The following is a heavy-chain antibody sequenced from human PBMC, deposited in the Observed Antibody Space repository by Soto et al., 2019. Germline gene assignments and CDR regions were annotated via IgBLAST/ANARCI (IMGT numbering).Heavy chain of an antibody. Sequence: QITLKESGPTLVKPTQTLTLTYTFSGFSLSTSGMGVGWIRQPPGKALEWLALIYWDDDKRYSPSLKSRLTITKDTSKNQVVLTMTNMDPVDTATYYCAHRRAYCTGGSCYSIWFDPWGQGTLLTVSS. V-gene: IGHV2-5*02. J-gene: IGHJ5*02. CDR1: GFSLSTSGMG. CDR2: IYWDDDK. CDR3: AHRRAYCTGGSCYSIWFDP. D-gene: IGHD2-15*01.